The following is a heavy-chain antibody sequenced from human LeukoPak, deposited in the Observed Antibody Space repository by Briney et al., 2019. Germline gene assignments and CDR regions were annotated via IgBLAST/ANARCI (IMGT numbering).Heavy chain of an antibody. Sequence: PGGSLRLSCAASGFTLSSYAMHWVRQAPGKGLEWVAVISYDGSNKYYADSVKGRFTISRDNSKNTLYLQMNSLRAEDTAVYYCAREIPWRGYSYGSLDYWGQGTLVTVSS. CDR3: AREIPWRGYSYGSLDY. D-gene: IGHD5-18*01. J-gene: IGHJ4*02. V-gene: IGHV3-30*04. CDR1: GFTLSSYA. CDR2: ISYDGSNK.